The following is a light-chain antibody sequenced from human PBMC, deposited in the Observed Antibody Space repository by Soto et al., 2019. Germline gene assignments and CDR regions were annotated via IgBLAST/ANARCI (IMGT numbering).Light chain of an antibody. Sequence: QSVLTQPPSASGTPGQRVTISCSGSSSNIGSNYVYWYQQLPGTAPKLLIYRNNQRPSGVPDRFSGSKSGTSASLAISGLRSEDEAEYYCAAWDDSLSGRVFGGGTKVNVL. CDR3: AAWDDSLSGRV. J-gene: IGLJ3*02. CDR2: RNN. CDR1: SSNIGSNY. V-gene: IGLV1-47*01.